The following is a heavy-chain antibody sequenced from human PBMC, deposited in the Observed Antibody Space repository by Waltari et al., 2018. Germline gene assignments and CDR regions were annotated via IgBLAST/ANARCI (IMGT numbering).Heavy chain of an antibody. CDR1: GGSFSGSY. CDR2: INHSGST. Sequence: QVQLQQWGAGLLKPSETLSLTCAVYGGSFSGSYWSWIRQPPGQGVEWIGEINHSGSTNYNPSLKSRVTISVDTSKNQFSLKLSSVTAADTAVYYCARGRGYDYVWGSYRPQAYYFDYWGQGTLVTVSS. V-gene: IGHV4-34*01. CDR3: ARGRGYDYVWGSYRPQAYYFDY. D-gene: IGHD3-16*02. J-gene: IGHJ4*02.